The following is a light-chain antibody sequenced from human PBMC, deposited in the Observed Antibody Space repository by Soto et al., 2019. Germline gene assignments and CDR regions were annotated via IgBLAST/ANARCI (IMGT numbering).Light chain of an antibody. V-gene: IGKV1-5*01. J-gene: IGKJ5*01. Sequence: DIQITQSPSTLSASVGDRVTITCRASQSISRWLAWYQQKPGKAPKLLIYAASTLESGVPTRFSATVSGTEFSLTITSLQPEDFATYYCQQLFDSPITFGQGTRLEIK. CDR2: AAS. CDR1: QSISRW. CDR3: QQLFDSPIT.